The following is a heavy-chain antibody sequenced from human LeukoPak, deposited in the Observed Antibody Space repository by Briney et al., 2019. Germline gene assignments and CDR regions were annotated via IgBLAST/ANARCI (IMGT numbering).Heavy chain of an antibody. V-gene: IGHV3-30*02. CDR1: GFTFSSYG. CDR3: AKDPPKMSGYGSGSYYYYYYMDV. D-gene: IGHD3-10*01. CDR2: IRYDGSNK. J-gene: IGHJ6*03. Sequence: GGSLRLSCAASGFTFSSYGMHWVRQAPGKGLEWVAFIRYDGSNKYYADSVKGRFTISRDNSKNTLYLQMNSLRAEDTAVYYCAKDPPKMSGYGSGSYYYYYYMDVWGKGTTVTISS.